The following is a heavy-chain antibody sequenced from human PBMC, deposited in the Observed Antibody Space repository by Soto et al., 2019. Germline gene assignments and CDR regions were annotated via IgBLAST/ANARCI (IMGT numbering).Heavy chain of an antibody. Sequence: QVQLVQSGAEVKKPGSSVKVSCTSSGGTFGNYAVSWVRQAPGQGLEWMGNIIPVFGTTNYARKFLGRVTITADKSTGAAYMELSGLRSDDTAVYYCARDFYDGRGFYSWYFPLWGRGTPVTVSS. D-gene: IGHD3-22*01. CDR1: GGTFGNYA. CDR3: ARDFYDGRGFYSWYFPL. V-gene: IGHV1-69*06. CDR2: IIPVFGTT. J-gene: IGHJ2*01.